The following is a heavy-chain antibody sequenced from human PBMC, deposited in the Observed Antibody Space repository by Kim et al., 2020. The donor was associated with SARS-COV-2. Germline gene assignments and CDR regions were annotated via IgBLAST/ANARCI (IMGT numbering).Heavy chain of an antibody. J-gene: IGHJ6*02. CDR3: ARGFSSGWSYYYGMDV. CDR1: GFTFSSYD. D-gene: IGHD6-19*01. V-gene: IGHV3-13*01. CDR2: IGTAGDT. Sequence: GGSLRLSCAASGFTFSSYDMHWVRQATGKGLEWVSAIGTAGDTYYPGSVKGRFTISRENAKNSLYLQMNSLRAGDTAVYYCARGFSSGWSYYYGMDVWGQGTTVTVSS.